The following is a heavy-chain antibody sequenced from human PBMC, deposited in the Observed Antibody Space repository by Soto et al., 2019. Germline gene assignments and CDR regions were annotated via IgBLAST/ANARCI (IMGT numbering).Heavy chain of an antibody. D-gene: IGHD3-22*01. Sequence: QVQLVESGGGVVQPGRSLRLSCAASGFTVSTYGMHWVRQAPGKGLEWVAVISYDGTNKYYADSVKGRFTISRDNSKNTLYLQMNSLRAEDTAVYYCLATTIEVLIWGQGTLVTVSS. CDR1: GFTVSTYG. J-gene: IGHJ4*02. CDR3: LATTIEVLI. CDR2: ISYDGTNK. V-gene: IGHV3-30*03.